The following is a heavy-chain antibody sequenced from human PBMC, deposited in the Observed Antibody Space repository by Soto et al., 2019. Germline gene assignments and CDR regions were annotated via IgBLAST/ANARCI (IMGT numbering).Heavy chain of an antibody. CDR2: IYPGDSDT. Sequence: GESLKISCKGSGYSFTNYWIGWVRQMPGKGLEWMGIIYPGDSDTKYSPSSQGQVTISADKSTSTAYLQWSSLKASDTAMYYCARHPGYDSSGYAHSGFDYWGQGILVTVYS. J-gene: IGHJ4*02. CDR3: ARHPGYDSSGYAHSGFDY. V-gene: IGHV5-51*01. D-gene: IGHD3-22*01. CDR1: GYSFTNYW.